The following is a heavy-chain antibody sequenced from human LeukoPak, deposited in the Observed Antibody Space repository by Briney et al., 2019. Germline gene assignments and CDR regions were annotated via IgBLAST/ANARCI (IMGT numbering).Heavy chain of an antibody. D-gene: IGHD3-10*01. CDR2: IYSGGST. CDR3: ARDQYYYGSGTIDY. Sequence: GGSLRLSCAASGFTVSSNYMSWVRQAPGKGLEWVSVIYSGGSTYYADSVKGRFTISRDNSKNTLYLQMNSLRAEDTAVYYCARDQYYYGSGTIDYWGHGTLVTVSS. CDR1: GFTVSSNY. V-gene: IGHV3-66*02. J-gene: IGHJ4*01.